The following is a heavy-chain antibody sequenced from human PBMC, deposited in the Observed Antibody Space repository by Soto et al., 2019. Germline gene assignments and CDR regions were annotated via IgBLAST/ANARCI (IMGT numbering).Heavy chain of an antibody. Sequence: QVQLQESGPGLVKPSQTLSLTCTVSGGSITSGDYYWSWIRQHPGKGLEWIGYIYYSGSTSYNPSLKIRVIISVDTSKRHLSLELSSVTAADTAVYYCARGLSHYFYWSAPQPKTRPTWSFDLWGRGTLVTVSS. CDR1: GGSITSGDYY. D-gene: IGHD3-3*01. CDR3: ARGLSHYFYWSAPQPKTRPTWSFDL. J-gene: IGHJ2*01. CDR2: IYYSGST. V-gene: IGHV4-31*03.